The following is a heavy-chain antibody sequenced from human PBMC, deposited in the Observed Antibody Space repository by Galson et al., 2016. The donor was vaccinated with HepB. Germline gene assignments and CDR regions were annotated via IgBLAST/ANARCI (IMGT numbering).Heavy chain of an antibody. D-gene: IGHD3-22*01. CDR3: ARAPHYYDSSGSSHFFDS. CDR1: GDSIGTYY. V-gene: IGHV4-59*01. CDR2: IYDNGRS. J-gene: IGHJ4*02. Sequence: SETLSLTCTVSGDSIGTYYWNWIRQPPGKGLEWIGYIYDNGRSNYNPSLKSRVTISVDTSKKKFSLKLKSVTAADTAGYYCARAPHYYDSSGSSHFFDSWGQGTLVTVSS.